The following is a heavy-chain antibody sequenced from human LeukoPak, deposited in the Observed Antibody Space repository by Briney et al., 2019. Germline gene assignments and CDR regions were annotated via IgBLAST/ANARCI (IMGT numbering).Heavy chain of an antibody. Sequence: GGSLRLSCEASGFTFTNAWMSWVRQAPGKGLEWVSVIYSGGSTYYADSVKGRFTISRDNSKNTLYLQMNSLRAEDTAVYYCAKLYGSGSSNIDYWGQGTLVTVSS. J-gene: IGHJ4*02. D-gene: IGHD3-10*01. CDR2: IYSGGST. CDR3: AKLYGSGSSNIDY. V-gene: IGHV3-53*01. CDR1: GFTFTNAW.